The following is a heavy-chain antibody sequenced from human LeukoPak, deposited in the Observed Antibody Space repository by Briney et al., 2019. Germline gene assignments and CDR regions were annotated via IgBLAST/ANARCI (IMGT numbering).Heavy chain of an antibody. V-gene: IGHV3-21*01. J-gene: IGHJ4*02. CDR1: GFTFRSYE. CDR2: ISSSSSYI. CDR3: ARERGNYDSSGFDY. D-gene: IGHD3-22*01. Sequence: PGGSLRLSCAASGFTFRSYEMNWVRQAPGKGLEWVSSISSSSSYIYYADSMKGRFTISRDNAKNSLYLQMNSLRAEDTAVYYCARERGNYDSSGFDYWGQGTLVTVSS.